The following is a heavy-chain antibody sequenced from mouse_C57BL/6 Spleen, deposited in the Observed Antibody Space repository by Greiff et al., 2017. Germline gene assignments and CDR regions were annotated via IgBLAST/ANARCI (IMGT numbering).Heavy chain of an antibody. Sequence: EVMLVESGGGLVKPGGSLKLSCAASGFNFSSYTMSWVRQTPEKRLEWVATISGGGGNTYYPDSVKGRFTISRDNAKNTLYLQMSSLRSEATALYYGARHADYYVSSYDWYFDFWGTGTTVTVSS. CDR1: GFNFSSYT. CDR3: ARHADYYVSSYDWYFDF. J-gene: IGHJ1*03. CDR2: ISGGGGNT. V-gene: IGHV5-9*01. D-gene: IGHD1-1*01.